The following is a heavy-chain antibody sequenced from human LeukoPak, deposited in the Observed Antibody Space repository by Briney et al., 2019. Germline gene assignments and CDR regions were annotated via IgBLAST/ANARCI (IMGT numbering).Heavy chain of an antibody. CDR1: GFTFSSYA. Sequence: GALRLSCAASGFTFSSYAMHWVRQAPGKGLEWVAVISYDGSNKYYADSVKGRFTISRDNSKNTLYLQMNSLRAEDTAVYYCARDPVWAVAFDNPPEMDVWGQGTTVTVSS. CDR3: ARDPVWAVAFDNPPEMDV. CDR2: ISYDGSNK. V-gene: IGHV3-30*04. D-gene: IGHD6-19*01. J-gene: IGHJ6*02.